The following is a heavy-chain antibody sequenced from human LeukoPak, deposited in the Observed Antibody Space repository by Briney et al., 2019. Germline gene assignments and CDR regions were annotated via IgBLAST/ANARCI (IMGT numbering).Heavy chain of an antibody. Sequence: ASVKVSCKASGYTFTAYYMHWVRRAPGQGLEWMGWIDSKNGDTKYAQKFQSRLTISRDTSTGTAHMEMRYLNSDDTAVYYCATLKPAAAHFDHWGQGTLVTV. CDR2: IDSKNGDT. CDR3: ATLKPAAAHFDH. CDR1: GYTFTAYY. V-gene: IGHV1-2*02. D-gene: IGHD2-2*01. J-gene: IGHJ4*02.